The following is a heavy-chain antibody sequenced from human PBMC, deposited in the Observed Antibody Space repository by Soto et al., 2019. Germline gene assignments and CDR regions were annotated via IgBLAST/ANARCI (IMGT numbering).Heavy chain of an antibody. Sequence: PGGSLRLSCAASGFTLSNYAVNWVRQAPGKGLEWVSYISSDSRYIYYGDSVKGRFTISRDNARNSVYLQMNSLRDEDTAVYYCARIKLGEFFSINVAVSDMDVWGQETPVTVSS. D-gene: IGHD3-16*01. CDR1: GFTLSNYA. CDR3: ARIKLGEFFSINVAVSDMDV. V-gene: IGHV3-48*02. J-gene: IGHJ6*02. CDR2: ISSDSRYI.